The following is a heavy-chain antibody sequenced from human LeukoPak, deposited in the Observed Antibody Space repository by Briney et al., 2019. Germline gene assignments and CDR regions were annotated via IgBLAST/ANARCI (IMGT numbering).Heavy chain of an antibody. J-gene: IGHJ3*02. CDR3: ARELGRNAFDI. Sequence: ASVKVSCKASGYTFTGFYMHWVRQAPGQGLEWMGWTNPNSGGTNYAQKFQGRITMTRDTSISTAYMELSRLTSDDTAIYFCARELGRNAFDIWGQGTMVTVSP. V-gene: IGHV1-2*02. D-gene: IGHD7-27*01. CDR2: TNPNSGGT. CDR1: GYTFTGFY.